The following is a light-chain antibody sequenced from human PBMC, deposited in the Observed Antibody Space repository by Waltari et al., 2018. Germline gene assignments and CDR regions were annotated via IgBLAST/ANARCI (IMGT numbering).Light chain of an antibody. CDR2: WAS. J-gene: IGKJ1*01. CDR3: QQYCSTPWT. V-gene: IGKV4-1*01. Sequence: DIVMTQSPDSLAVSLGERATINCKSSQSVLYSSNNKNYLAWYQQKPGQPPKLIIYWASTRESGVPDRFSGSGSGTDFTLTISSLQAEDVAVYYCQQYCSTPWTFGRGTKVEI. CDR1: QSVLYSSNNKNY.